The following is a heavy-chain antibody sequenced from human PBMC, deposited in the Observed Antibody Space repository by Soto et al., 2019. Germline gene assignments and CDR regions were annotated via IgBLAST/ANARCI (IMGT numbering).Heavy chain of an antibody. V-gene: IGHV3-30*18. CDR2: ISYDGSNK. Sequence: WWSLRLSCSASVFTCSSYGMHWFRQAPGKGLEWVAVISYDGSNKYYADSVKGRFTISRDNSKNTLYLQMNSLRAEDTAVYYCAKPDSGWYGGGYYFDYWGQGTLVTVSS. CDR3: AKPDSGWYGGGYYFDY. J-gene: IGHJ4*02. D-gene: IGHD6-19*01. CDR1: VFTCSSYG.